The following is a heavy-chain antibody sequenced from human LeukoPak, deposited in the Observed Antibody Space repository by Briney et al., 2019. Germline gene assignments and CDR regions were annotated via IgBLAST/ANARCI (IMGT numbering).Heavy chain of an antibody. CDR3: AKKQSCYYDSSALRGGGYFDY. V-gene: IGHV3-23*01. CDR1: GFTFSSYA. J-gene: IGHJ4*02. D-gene: IGHD3-22*01. CDR2: ISGSGGST. Sequence: GGSLRLSCAASGFTFSSYAMSWVRQAPGKGLEWVSAISGSGGSTYYADSVKGRFTISRDNSKNTLYLQMNSLRAEDTAVYYCAKKQSCYYDSSALRGGGYFDYWGQGTLVTVSS.